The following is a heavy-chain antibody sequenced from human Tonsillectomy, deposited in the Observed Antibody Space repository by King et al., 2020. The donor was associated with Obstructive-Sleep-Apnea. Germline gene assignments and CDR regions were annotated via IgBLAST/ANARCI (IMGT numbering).Heavy chain of an antibody. D-gene: IGHD3-10*01. V-gene: IGHV1-69*09. CDR2: IIPLLGIA. J-gene: IGHJ6*02. CDR1: GGTFIIYA. Sequence: VQLVESGAEVKKPGSSVKVSCKASGGTFIIYAISWVRQAPGQGLEWMGGIIPLLGIANYAQRFQGRVTITADKSTNTAYMELSSLRSDDTAVYYCAYSRFGQNLYHSYALDVWGQGTTISVCS. CDR3: AYSRFGQNLYHSYALDV.